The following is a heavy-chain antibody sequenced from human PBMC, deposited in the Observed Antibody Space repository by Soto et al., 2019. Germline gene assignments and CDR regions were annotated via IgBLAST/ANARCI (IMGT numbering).Heavy chain of an antibody. Sequence: GGSLRLSCAASGFTFSRYAIHWVRQAPGKGLEWVAVISRDGTNKYYVDSVKGRFTISRDNSRNTLYLQMNSLRHEDAAVYYCARGGVVILKPVPHWFDPWGQGTLLVTVSS. D-gene: IGHD3-10*01. CDR1: GFTFSRYA. CDR2: ISRDGTNK. V-gene: IGHV3-30*04. CDR3: ARGGVVILKPVPHWFDP. J-gene: IGHJ5*02.